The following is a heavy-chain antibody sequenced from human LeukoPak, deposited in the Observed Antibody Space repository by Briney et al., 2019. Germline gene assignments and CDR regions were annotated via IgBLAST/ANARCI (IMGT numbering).Heavy chain of an antibody. J-gene: IGHJ6*02. V-gene: IGHV3-30*18. CDR3: AKGLYGSGSYFYYYGMDV. CDR2: ILYDGSNK. Sequence: PGGSLRLSCAASGFTFSSYGMHWVRQAPGKGLEWVAVILYDGSNKYYADSVKGRFTISRDNSKNTLYLQMNSLRAEDTAVYYCAKGLYGSGSYFYYYGMDVWGQGTTVTVSS. D-gene: IGHD3-10*01. CDR1: GFTFSSYG.